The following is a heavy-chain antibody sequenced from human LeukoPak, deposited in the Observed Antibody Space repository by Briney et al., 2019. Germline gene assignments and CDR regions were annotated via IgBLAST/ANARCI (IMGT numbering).Heavy chain of an antibody. CDR2: IYTSGST. J-gene: IGHJ4*02. CDR3: ASVNYYDSSGYDRTDDY. V-gene: IGHV4-4*07. D-gene: IGHD3-22*01. CDR1: GGSISSYY. Sequence: SETLSLTCTVSGGSISSYYWSWIRQPAGKGLEWIGRIYTSGSTNYNPSLKSRVTMSVDTSKNLFSLKLSSVTAADTAVYYCASVNYYDSSGYDRTDDYWGQGTLVTVSS.